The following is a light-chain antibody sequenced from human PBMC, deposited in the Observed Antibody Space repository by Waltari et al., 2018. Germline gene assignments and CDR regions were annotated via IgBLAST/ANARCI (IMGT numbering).Light chain of an antibody. CDR3: SAFAGHNNPVI. CDR2: EVS. Sequence: QSALTQPPSASGSPGPSVTISCPRTIGYVHGYSFFSWVQHHTGRTPKLTIYEVSKRPSGVPERFSGSKSGNTASLTVAGLQAEDEAYYYCSAFAGHNNPVIFGGGTKLTVL. J-gene: IGLJ2*01. CDR1: IGYVHGYSF. V-gene: IGLV2-8*01.